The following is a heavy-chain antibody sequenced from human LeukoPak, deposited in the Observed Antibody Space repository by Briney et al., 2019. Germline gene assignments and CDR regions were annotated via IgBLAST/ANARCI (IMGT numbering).Heavy chain of an antibody. V-gene: IGHV4-59*08. CDR2: IYYGGST. CDR1: GGFISSSY. D-gene: IGHD6-13*01. J-gene: IGHJ5*02. CDR3: ARHLSSSWSNWFDP. Sequence: SEALFLPCNVSGGFISSSYWSRIRQPPGEGLGGCGYIYYGGSTNYNPSLKSRVTISVDTSKNQFSLQLNSVAAADTAVYYCARHLSSSWSNWFDPWGQGTLVTVSS.